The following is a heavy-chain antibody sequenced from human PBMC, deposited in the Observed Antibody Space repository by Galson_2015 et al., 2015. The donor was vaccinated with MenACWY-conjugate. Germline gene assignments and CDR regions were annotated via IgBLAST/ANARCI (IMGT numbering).Heavy chain of an antibody. CDR3: AKIRVRPRVGEDSFDL. D-gene: IGHD3-10*01. CDR1: GFTFSSYV. CDR2: ISGGGSDT. Sequence: SLRLSCAASGFTFSSYVMTWVRQAPGKGLEWVSSISGGGSDTSYAGSVRGRFSISRDDSKNTLYLEMNSLRAEDSAVYHCAKIRVRPRVGEDSFDLWGQGTMVSVSS. J-gene: IGHJ3*01. V-gene: IGHV3-23*01.